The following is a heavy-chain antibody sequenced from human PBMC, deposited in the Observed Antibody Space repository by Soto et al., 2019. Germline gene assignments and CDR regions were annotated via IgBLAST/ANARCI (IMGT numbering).Heavy chain of an antibody. Sequence: QVQLVQSGAEVKKPGSSVKVSCKASGGTFSSYAISWVRQAPGQGLEWMGRIIPIFGTANYAQKFQGRVTLTAEEATSTAYMELSSLRSEDTAVYYCARASLALVPRAPNYYYSGMDVWGQGPTLTVSS. J-gene: IGHJ6*02. V-gene: IGHV1-69*01. CDR1: GGTFSSYA. CDR3: ARASLALVPRAPNYYYSGMDV. D-gene: IGHD2-8*02. CDR2: IIPIFGTA.